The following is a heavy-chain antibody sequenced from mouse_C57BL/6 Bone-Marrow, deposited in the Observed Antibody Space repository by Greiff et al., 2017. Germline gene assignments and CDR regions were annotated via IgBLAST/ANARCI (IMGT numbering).Heavy chain of an antibody. CDR2: IHPNSGST. V-gene: IGHV1-64*01. J-gene: IGHJ2*01. CDR3: AREGYGYDVDY. CDR1: GYTFTSYW. D-gene: IGHD2-2*01. Sequence: QVHVKQPGAELVKPGASVKLSCKASGYTFTSYWMHWVKQRPGQGLEWIGMIHPNSGSTNYNEKFKSKATLTVGKSSSTAYMQLSSLTSEDSAVYYCAREGYGYDVDYWGQGTTLTVSS.